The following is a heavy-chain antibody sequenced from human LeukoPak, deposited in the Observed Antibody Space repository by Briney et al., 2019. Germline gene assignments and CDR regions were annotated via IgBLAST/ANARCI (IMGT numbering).Heavy chain of an antibody. J-gene: IGHJ4*02. V-gene: IGHV4-61*01. D-gene: IGHD5-12*01. CDR2: ISYTGST. Sequence: SETLSHTCTVSGGSVSSGSYYWSWIRQPPGKGLEWIGYISYTGSTNYNPSLKSRVTTSVDTSKNQFSLKLNSVTAADTAVYYCARAYSGYDFFDYWGQGTLVTVSS. CDR1: GGSVSSGSYY. CDR3: ARAYSGYDFFDY.